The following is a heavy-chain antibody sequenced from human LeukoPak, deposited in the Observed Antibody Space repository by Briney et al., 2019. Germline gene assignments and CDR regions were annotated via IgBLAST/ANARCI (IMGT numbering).Heavy chain of an antibody. CDR3: ARGKYSDFDWLLSLDY. V-gene: IGHV1-69*01. CDR2: IIPIFGTA. J-gene: IGHJ4*02. CDR1: GGTFISYA. Sequence: SVKVSCKASGGTFISYAISWVRQAPGQGLEWMGGIIPIFGTANYAQKFQGRVTITADESTSTAYMELSSLRSEDTAVYYCARGKYSDFDWLLSLDYWGQGTLVTVSS. D-gene: IGHD3-9*01.